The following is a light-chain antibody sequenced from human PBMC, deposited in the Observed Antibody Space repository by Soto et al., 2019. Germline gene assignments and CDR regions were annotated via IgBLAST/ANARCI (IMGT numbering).Light chain of an antibody. J-gene: IGLJ3*02. V-gene: IGLV2-14*01. CDR3: SSYTSSSTPRWV. CDR2: DVS. Sequence: QSALTQPASVSGSPGQSITISCTGTSSDVGAYNYVSWYQQHPGKAPKLMIYDVSNRPAGLCNRFSGSKSGNTASLTISGLQAEDEAEYYCSSYTSSSTPRWVFGLGTKLIVL. CDR1: SSDVGAYNY.